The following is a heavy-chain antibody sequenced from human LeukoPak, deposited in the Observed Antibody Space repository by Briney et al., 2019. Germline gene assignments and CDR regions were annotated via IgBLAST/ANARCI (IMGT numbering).Heavy chain of an antibody. J-gene: IGHJ4*02. CDR2: INPNSGGT. V-gene: IGHV1-2*02. D-gene: IGHD6-13*01. Sequence: ASVKVSCKASGYTFTGYYMHWVRQAPGQGLEWMGWINPNSGGTNYAQKFQGRVTMTRDTSISTAYMELSRLRSDDTAVYYCARDIAAVGTGFDYWGQGTLVTVSS. CDR1: GYTFTGYY. CDR3: ARDIAAVGTGFDY.